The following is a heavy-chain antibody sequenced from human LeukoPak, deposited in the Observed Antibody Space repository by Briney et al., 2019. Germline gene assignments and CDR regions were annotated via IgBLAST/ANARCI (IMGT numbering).Heavy chain of an antibody. CDR3: ARDWFGDFWSTGYHTPGY. D-gene: IGHD3-3*01. J-gene: IGHJ4*02. CDR2: INPSGGST. Sequence: ASVKVSCKASGYTFTSYDINWVRQATGQGLEWMGIINPSGGSTSYAQKFQGRVTMTRDTSTSTVYMELSSLRSEDTAVYYCARDWFGDFWSTGYHTPGYWGQGTLVTVSS. V-gene: IGHV1-46*01. CDR1: GYTFTSYD.